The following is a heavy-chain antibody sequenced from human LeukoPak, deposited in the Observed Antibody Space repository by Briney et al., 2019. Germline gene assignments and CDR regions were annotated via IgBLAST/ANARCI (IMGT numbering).Heavy chain of an antibody. Sequence: PGGSLRLSCAASGFTFSSYAMSRVRQAPGKGLEWVSAISGSGGSTYYADSVKGRFTISRDNSKNTLYLQMNSLRAEDTAVYYCAKDLNTGYDSSGYFDYWGQGTLVTVSS. V-gene: IGHV3-23*01. J-gene: IGHJ4*02. CDR1: GFTFSSYA. CDR3: AKDLNTGYDSSGYFDY. D-gene: IGHD3-22*01. CDR2: ISGSGGST.